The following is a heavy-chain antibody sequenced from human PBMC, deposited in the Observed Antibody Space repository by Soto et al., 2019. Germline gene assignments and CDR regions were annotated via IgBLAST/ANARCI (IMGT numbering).Heavy chain of an antibody. D-gene: IGHD3-16*01. V-gene: IGHV2-5*02. CDR3: AHSRGGLSTPYYFDY. J-gene: IGHJ4*02. CDR2: IYWDDDK. Sequence: QITLKESGPTLVKPTQTLTLTCTFSGFSLSTSGVGVGWIRQPPGKALEWLALIYWDDDKRYRPSLKSRLTITKATSQNQVVLTMTNMDPVDTATYYGAHSRGGLSTPYYFDYWGQGTLLTVSS. CDR1: GFSLSTSGVG.